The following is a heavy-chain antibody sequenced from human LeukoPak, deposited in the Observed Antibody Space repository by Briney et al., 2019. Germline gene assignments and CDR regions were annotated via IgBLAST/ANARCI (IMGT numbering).Heavy chain of an antibody. CDR1: GFTFSSYW. D-gene: IGHD5-18*01. Sequence: GGSLRLSCAASGFTFSSYWMSWVRQAPGKGLEWVANIKQGGSEKYYVDSVKGRFTISRDNAKNSLYLQMNSLRAEDTAVYYCARDKGESRIQLWSYYYYYYMDVWGKGTTVTISS. V-gene: IGHV3-7*01. CDR3: ARDKGESRIQLWSYYYYYYMDV. J-gene: IGHJ6*03. CDR2: IKQGGSEK.